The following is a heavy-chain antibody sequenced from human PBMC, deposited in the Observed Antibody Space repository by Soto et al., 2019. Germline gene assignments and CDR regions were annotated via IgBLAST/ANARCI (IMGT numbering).Heavy chain of an antibody. Sequence: DVRLVESGGGLVQPGGSLRLSCAASSFTFSSYWLSWVRQAPGKGLEWVATIKQDGSENYYVDSVKGRFTISRDNAKNSLYLQMSTLRAADPAVYYCARDGPFISVAAPAFQYAMDVWGQGTTVTLS. V-gene: IGHV3-7*03. D-gene: IGHD6-19*01. CDR1: SFTFSSYW. J-gene: IGHJ6*02. CDR3: ARDGPFISVAAPAFQYAMDV. CDR2: IKQDGSEN.